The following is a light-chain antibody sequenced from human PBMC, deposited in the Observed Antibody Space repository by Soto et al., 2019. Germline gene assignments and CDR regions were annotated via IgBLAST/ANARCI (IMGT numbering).Light chain of an antibody. CDR3: QHYGDSAP. Sequence: EIVLTQSPGTLSSSPGERAALSCRASQSVSNNFLAWYQQKPGQAPRLLIYDASVRLTGIPDRFRGSGSGTDFTLTISRLEIEDFAVYYCQHYGDSAPFGGGTKVEIK. CDR2: DAS. V-gene: IGKV3-20*01. CDR1: QSVSNNF. J-gene: IGKJ4*01.